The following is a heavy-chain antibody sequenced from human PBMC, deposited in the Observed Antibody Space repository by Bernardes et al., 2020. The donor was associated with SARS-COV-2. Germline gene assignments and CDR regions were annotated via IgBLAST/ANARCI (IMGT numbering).Heavy chain of an antibody. D-gene: IGHD1-26*01. Sequence: GGSLRLSCAASGFTLTTHTIHWVRQAPGKGLEWVATVLQTGGHVSYTDSVKGRFTISRDISKNTVYLHMDSLRLEDTSLYYCARDRMLGSYSPDYWGQGTMVTVSS. V-gene: IGHV3-30*14. J-gene: IGHJ4*02. CDR1: GFTLTTHT. CDR3: ARDRMLGSYSPDY. CDR2: VLQTGGHV.